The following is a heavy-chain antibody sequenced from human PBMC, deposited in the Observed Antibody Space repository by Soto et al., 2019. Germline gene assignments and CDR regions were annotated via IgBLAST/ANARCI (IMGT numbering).Heavy chain of an antibody. Sequence: PSETLSLTCAVYGGSFSGYYWSWIRQPPGKGLEWIGEINHSGSANYNPSLKSRVTISVDTSKNQFSLKLSSVTAAGTAVYYCARGVVVVPAAPSRGSPFDYWGQGTLVTVSS. D-gene: IGHD2-2*01. CDR3: ARGVVVVPAAPSRGSPFDY. CDR1: GGSFSGYY. V-gene: IGHV4-34*01. CDR2: INHSGSA. J-gene: IGHJ4*02.